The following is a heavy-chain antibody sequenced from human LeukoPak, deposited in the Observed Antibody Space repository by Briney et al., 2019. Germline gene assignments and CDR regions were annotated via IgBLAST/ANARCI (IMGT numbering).Heavy chain of an antibody. CDR1: GFTFNDYY. CDR2: ISNSGSII. D-gene: IGHD1-7*01. Sequence: GGSLRLSCVTSGFTFNDYYMSWIRQAPGKGLEWVSYISNSGSIIYYADSVKGRFTISRDNAKNSLYLQMNSLRAEDTAVYYCARSSRELGGYAPWELMPPLDYWGQGTLVTVSS. V-gene: IGHV3-11*04. CDR3: ARSSRELGGYAPWELMPPLDY. J-gene: IGHJ4*02.